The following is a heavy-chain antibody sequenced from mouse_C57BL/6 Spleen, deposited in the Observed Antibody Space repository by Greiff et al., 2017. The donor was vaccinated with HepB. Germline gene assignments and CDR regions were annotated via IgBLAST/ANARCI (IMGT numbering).Heavy chain of an antibody. V-gene: IGHV1-9*01. CDR3: ARRLKLGRFAY. J-gene: IGHJ3*01. CDR1: GYTFTGDW. CDR2: ILHGSGRT. Sequence: VQLQQSGAELMKPGASVKLSCKATGYTFTGDWIEWVKQRPGHGLEWIGEILHGSGRTNYNEKFKGKATITADTSSNTAYMQLSNLTTEDSAIYYCARRLKLGRFAYWGQGTLVTVSA. D-gene: IGHD4-1*01.